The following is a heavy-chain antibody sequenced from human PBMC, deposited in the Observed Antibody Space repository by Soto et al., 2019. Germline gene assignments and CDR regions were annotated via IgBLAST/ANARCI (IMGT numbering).Heavy chain of an antibody. Sequence: QVQLVQSGAEVKKPGASVKVSCKASGNTFTSYDINWVRQATGHGLEWMGWINPNSGNIVYAQKFQGRVTMTSDTAIRTAALEVSRLRSDVTAVYYCARGRATRRYYLLDYWGQGTLMTVSS. J-gene: IGHJ4*02. D-gene: IGHD3-10*01. CDR3: ARGRATRRYYLLDY. V-gene: IGHV1-8*01. CDR1: GNTFTSYD. CDR2: INPNSGNI.